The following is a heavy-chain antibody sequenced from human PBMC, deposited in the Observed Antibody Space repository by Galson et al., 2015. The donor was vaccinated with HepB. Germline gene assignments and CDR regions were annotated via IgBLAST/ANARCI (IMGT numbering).Heavy chain of an antibody. D-gene: IGHD1-26*01. CDR3: ARGGVGANYFDY. CDR2: ISYDGSNK. V-gene: IGHV3-30-3*01. Sequence: SLRLSCAASGFTFSSYAMHWVRQAPGKGLEWVAVISYDGSNKYYADSVKGRFTISRDNSKNTLYLQMNSLRAEDTAVYYCARGGVGANYFDYWGQGTLVTVSS. CDR1: GFTFSSYA. J-gene: IGHJ4*02.